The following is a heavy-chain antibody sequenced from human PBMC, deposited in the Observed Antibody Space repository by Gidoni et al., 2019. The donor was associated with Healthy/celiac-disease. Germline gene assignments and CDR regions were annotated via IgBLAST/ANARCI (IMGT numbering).Heavy chain of an antibody. J-gene: IGHJ5*02. CDR2: IYTSGST. CDR1: GGSISSGSYY. Sequence: QEQLQESGPGLVTPSQTLSLTCTVSGGSISSGSYYWSWIRQPAGKGLEWIGHIYTSGSTNYNPSLKSRVTISVDTSKNQFSLKLSSVTAADTAVYYCASLWFGESRFDPWGQGTLVTVSS. V-gene: IGHV4-61*02. D-gene: IGHD3-10*01. CDR3: ASLWFGESRFDP.